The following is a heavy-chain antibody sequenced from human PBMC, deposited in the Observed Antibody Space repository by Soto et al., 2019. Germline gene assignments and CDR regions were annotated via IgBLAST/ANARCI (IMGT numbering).Heavy chain of an antibody. V-gene: IGHV3-30-3*01. Sequence: QPGVSLRLSCAASGFTFSSYAMPWVRQAPGKGLEWVAVISYDGSNKYYADSVKGRFTISRDNSKNTLYLQMNSLRAEDTAVYYCARDPDSSGYYPQGFDPWGQGT. CDR2: ISYDGSNK. D-gene: IGHD3-22*01. J-gene: IGHJ5*02. CDR3: ARDPDSSGYYPQGFDP. CDR1: GFTFSSYA.